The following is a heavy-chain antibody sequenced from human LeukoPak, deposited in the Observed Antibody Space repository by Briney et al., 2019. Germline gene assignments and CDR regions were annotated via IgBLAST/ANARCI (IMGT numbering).Heavy chain of an antibody. J-gene: IGHJ5*01. CDR3: ATAVSVAGDS. CDR2: IKPDGSET. D-gene: IGHD6-19*01. CDR1: GFSFSSNW. V-gene: IGHV3-7*01. Sequence: GGSLRLSCAASGFSFSSNWMSWFRQAPGKGLEWVAHIKPDGSETYYVDSVKGRFTISRDNAENSVYLQMYRLRVDDTAVYYCATAVSVAGDSWGQGTLVTVSS.